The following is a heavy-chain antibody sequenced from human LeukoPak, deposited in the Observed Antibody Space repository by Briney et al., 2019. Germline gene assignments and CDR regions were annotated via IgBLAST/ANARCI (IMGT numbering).Heavy chain of an antibody. J-gene: IGHJ5*02. CDR2: INHSGST. V-gene: IGHV4-34*01. CDR1: GGSFSGYY. D-gene: IGHD5-18*01. CDR3: ARSYPAMVP. Sequence: SETLSLTCAVYGGSFSGYYWSWIRQPPGKGLEWIGEINHSGSTNYNPSLKSRVTISVDTSKNQFSLKLSSVTAADTAVYYCARSYPAMVPWGQGTLVTVSS.